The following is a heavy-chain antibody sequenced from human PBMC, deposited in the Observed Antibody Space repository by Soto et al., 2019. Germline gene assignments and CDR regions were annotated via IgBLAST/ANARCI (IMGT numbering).Heavy chain of an antibody. CDR3: ARESGVTTALDY. Sequence: VQLLESGGGLVQPGRSLRLSCAASGFTFSSYAMHWVRQAPGKGLEWVAVISYDGSNKYYADSVKGRFTISRDNSKNTLYLQMNSLRAEDTAVYYCARESGVTTALDYWGQGTLVTVSS. J-gene: IGHJ4*02. D-gene: IGHD4-17*01. V-gene: IGHV3-30-3*01. CDR2: ISYDGSNK. CDR1: GFTFSSYA.